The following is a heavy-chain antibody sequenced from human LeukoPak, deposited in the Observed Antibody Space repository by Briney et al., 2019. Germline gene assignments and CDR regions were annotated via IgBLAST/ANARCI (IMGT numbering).Heavy chain of an antibody. CDR1: GFTVSSNY. D-gene: IGHD1-26*01. CDR2: IYSGGST. V-gene: IGHV3-66*02. Sequence: GGSLGLSCAASGFTVSSNYMSWVRQAPGKGLEWVSVIYSGGSTYYADSVKGRFTISRDNSKNTLYLQMNSLRAEDTAVYYCARVGVGNWFDPWGQGTLVTVSS. J-gene: IGHJ5*02. CDR3: ARVGVGNWFDP.